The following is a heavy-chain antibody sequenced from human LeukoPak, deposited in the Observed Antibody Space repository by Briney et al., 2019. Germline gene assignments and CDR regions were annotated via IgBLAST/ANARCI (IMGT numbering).Heavy chain of an antibody. D-gene: IGHD3-10*01. CDR3: ATSASRGGWYFDL. J-gene: IGHJ2*01. CDR1: GGSISSYY. CDR2: IYYSGST. Sequence: PSETLSLTCTVSGGSISSYYWSWIRQPPGKGLEWIGYIYYSGSTNYNPSLKSRVTISVDTSKNQFSLKLSSVTAADTAVYYCATSASRGGWYFDLWGRGTLVTVSS. V-gene: IGHV4-59*01.